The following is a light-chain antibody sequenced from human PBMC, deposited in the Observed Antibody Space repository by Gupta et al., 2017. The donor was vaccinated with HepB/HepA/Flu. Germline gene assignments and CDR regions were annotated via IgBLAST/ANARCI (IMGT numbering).Light chain of an antibody. CDR1: QSVSSSY. CDR3: QQYGSSPWT. CDR2: GAS. Sequence: IVLTQSPGTLSLSTGERATLSCRASQSVSSSYLAWYQQKPGQAPRLLIYGASSRATGIPDRFSGSGSGTDFTLTISRLEAEDFAVYYCQQYGSSPWTFGQGTKVEIK. V-gene: IGKV3-20*01. J-gene: IGKJ1*01.